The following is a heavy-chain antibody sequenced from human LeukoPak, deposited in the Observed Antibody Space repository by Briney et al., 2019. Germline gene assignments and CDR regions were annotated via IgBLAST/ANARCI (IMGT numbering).Heavy chain of an antibody. CDR3: ARDTSGSYIDAFDI. J-gene: IGHJ3*02. D-gene: IGHD1-26*01. Sequence: SETLSLTCTVSGGSISSYYWSWIRQPPGKGLEWIGYIYYSGSTNYNPSLKSRVTISVDTSKNQFSLKLSSVTAADTAVYYCARDTSGSYIDAFDIWGQGTMVIVSS. V-gene: IGHV4-59*01. CDR2: IYYSGST. CDR1: GGSISSYY.